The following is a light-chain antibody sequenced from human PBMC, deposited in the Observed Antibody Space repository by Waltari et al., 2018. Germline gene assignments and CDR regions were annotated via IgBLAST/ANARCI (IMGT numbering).Light chain of an antibody. V-gene: IGKV1-39*01. J-gene: IGKJ2*01. Sequence: DIQMTQSPSSLSASVGDRVTITCRASQSISSYLNWYQQKPGKAPKLLIYAASSLQSGVPSRFSGSGSGTDFTLTISSLQPEDFATYYCQQSYIIPLSTFGQGTKLEIK. CDR3: QQSYIIPLST. CDR2: AAS. CDR1: QSISSY.